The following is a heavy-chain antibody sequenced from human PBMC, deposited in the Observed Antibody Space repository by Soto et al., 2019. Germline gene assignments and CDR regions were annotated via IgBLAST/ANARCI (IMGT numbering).Heavy chain of an antibody. CDR1: GFTFSNYG. CDR3: ARDLPDDSLP. V-gene: IGHV3-30*03. J-gene: IGHJ5*02. D-gene: IGHD3-22*01. Sequence: GGSLILSCAASGFTFSNYGMHCVRQAPGKGLEWVAVMSYDGSNELYADSVKDRFTISRDNSKNTLYLQMNSLRAEDTAVYYCARDLPDDSLPWGQGTLVTVSS. CDR2: MSYDGSNE.